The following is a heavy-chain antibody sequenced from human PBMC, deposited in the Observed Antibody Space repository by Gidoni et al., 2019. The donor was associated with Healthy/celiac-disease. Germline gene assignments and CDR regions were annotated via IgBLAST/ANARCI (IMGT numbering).Heavy chain of an antibody. CDR1: GVTFSSYG. Sequence: QVQLVESGGGVVQPGRSLRLSCAASGVTFSSYGMHWVRQAPGKGLEWVAVIWYDGSNKYYADSVKGRFTISRDNSKNTLYLQMNSLRAEDTAVYYCAREGGSYPNYFDYWGQGTLVTVSS. D-gene: IGHD1-26*01. V-gene: IGHV3-33*01. CDR3: AREGGSYPNYFDY. CDR2: IWYDGSNK. J-gene: IGHJ4*02.